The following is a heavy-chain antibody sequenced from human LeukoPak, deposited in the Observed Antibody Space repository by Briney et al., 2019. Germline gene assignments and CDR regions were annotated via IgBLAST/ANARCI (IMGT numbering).Heavy chain of an antibody. CDR2: MNHSGST. Sequence: PSETLSLTCAVYGGSFSGYYWSWVRQPPGKGLEWIGEMNHSGSTNYNPSLKSRVTISVDTSKNQFSLKLSSVTAADTAVYYCARGPERYCSGGSCYSAEYFQHWGQGTLVTVSS. CDR1: GGSFSGYY. J-gene: IGHJ1*01. CDR3: ARGPERYCSGGSCYSAEYFQH. D-gene: IGHD2-15*01. V-gene: IGHV4-34*01.